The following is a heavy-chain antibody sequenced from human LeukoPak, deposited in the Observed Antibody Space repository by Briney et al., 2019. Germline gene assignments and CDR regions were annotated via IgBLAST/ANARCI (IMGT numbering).Heavy chain of an antibody. CDR2: ISYDGSNK. CDR3: AKEGSTGDFDL. Sequence: GGSLRLSCAASEFAFSTYNMNWVRQAPGKGLEWVAVISYDGSNKYYADSVKGRFTISRDNSKNTLYLQMNSLRAEDTAVYYCAKEGSTGDFDLWGRGTLVTVSS. CDR1: EFAFSTYN. V-gene: IGHV3-30*18. J-gene: IGHJ2*01. D-gene: IGHD3-10*01.